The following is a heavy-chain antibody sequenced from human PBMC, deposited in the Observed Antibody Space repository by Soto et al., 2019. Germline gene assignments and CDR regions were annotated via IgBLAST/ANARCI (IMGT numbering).Heavy chain of an antibody. CDR2: INPNSGGT. D-gene: IGHD6-19*01. CDR1: GYTFSGFY. J-gene: IGHJ4*02. Sequence: QVLLLQSGAEVKKPGASVKVSCKASGYTFSGFYMHWVRQAPGPGLEWMGWINPNSGGTKSAEKFQGRVTMTRDTSLSTAYMELSRLTSDDTAVYYCASAAVTGTAGLDFWGQGTQVTVSS. CDR3: ASAAVTGTAGLDF. V-gene: IGHV1-2*02.